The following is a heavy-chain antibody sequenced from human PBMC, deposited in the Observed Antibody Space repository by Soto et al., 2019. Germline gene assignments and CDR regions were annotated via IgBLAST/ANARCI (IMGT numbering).Heavy chain of an antibody. CDR3: ARHYWDWEHDAFDI. CDR1: GGSISSSSYY. D-gene: IGHD1-26*01. J-gene: IGHJ3*02. CDR2: IYYSGST. Sequence: QLLESGPGLVKPSETLSLTCTVSGGSISSSSYYWGWIRQPPGKGLEWIGSIYYSGSTYYNPSLKSRVTISVDTSKNQFSLKLSSVTAADTAVYYCARHYWDWEHDAFDIWGQGTMVTVSS. V-gene: IGHV4-39*01.